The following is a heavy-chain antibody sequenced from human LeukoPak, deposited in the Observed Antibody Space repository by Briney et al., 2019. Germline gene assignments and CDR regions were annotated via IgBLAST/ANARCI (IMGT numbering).Heavy chain of an antibody. Sequence: GGSLRLSCAASGFTFSSYAMSWVRQAPGKGLEWVSAISGSGGSTYYADSVKGRFTVSRDNSKNTLYLQMNSLRAEDTAVYYCAGQGRFLKWLPYFDYWGQGILVTVSS. V-gene: IGHV3-23*01. CDR3: AGQGRFLKWLPYFDY. J-gene: IGHJ4*02. CDR2: ISGSGGST. D-gene: IGHD3-3*01. CDR1: GFTFSSYA.